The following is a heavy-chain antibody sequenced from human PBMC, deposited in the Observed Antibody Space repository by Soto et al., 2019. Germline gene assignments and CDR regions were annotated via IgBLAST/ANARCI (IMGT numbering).Heavy chain of an antibody. CDR1: GFTFRSYG. D-gene: IGHD2-2*01. V-gene: IGHV3-30*18. CDR3: AKDLWKCTS. CDR2: IKSDGTTK. Sequence: PGGSLRLSCAASGFTFRSYGMHWVRQAPGKGLEWVAVIKSDGTTKDYADSVKGRFTPSRDNSKNTLYLQMNGLRAEDTAVYYCAKDLWKCTSWGQGTLVTVSS. J-gene: IGHJ4*02.